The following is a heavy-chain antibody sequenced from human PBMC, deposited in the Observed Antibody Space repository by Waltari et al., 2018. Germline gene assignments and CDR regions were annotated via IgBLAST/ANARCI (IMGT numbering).Heavy chain of an antibody. CDR2: IYYTGST. CDR3: ARGGGGDWEWFDP. J-gene: IGHJ5*02. CDR1: GGYISGFY. D-gene: IGHD2-21*02. Sequence: QVQLQESGPSLLKPSETLSLISTVSGGYISGFYWSWVRQPPGKGLDWIGYIYYTGSTNFNPSLKSRVTMSVDTSKNQFSLKLSSVTAADTAFYYCARGGGGDWEWFDPWGQGTLVTVSS. V-gene: IGHV4-59*01.